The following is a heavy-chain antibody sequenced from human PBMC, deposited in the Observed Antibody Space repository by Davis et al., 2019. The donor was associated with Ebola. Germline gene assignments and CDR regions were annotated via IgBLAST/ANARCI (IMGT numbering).Heavy chain of an antibody. V-gene: IGHV3-13*01. CDR2: IGTAGDT. J-gene: IGHJ4*02. Sequence: PGGFLRLSCAASGFTFSSYDMHWVRQGTGKGLEWVSAIGTAGDTYYPGSVKGRFTISRENAKNSLYLQMNSLRAEDTAVYYCARVRFGDTAVDYWGQGTLVTVSS. D-gene: IGHD5-18*01. CDR3: ARVRFGDTAVDY. CDR1: GFTFSSYD.